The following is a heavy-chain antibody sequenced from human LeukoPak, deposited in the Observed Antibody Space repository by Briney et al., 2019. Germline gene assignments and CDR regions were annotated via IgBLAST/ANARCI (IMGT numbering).Heavy chain of an antibody. CDR1: GGSISSYY. J-gene: IGHJ4*02. CDR2: FSHSGRA. V-gene: IGHV4-38-2*02. CDR3: ARDPGCSGASCPLDD. D-gene: IGHD2-15*01. Sequence: SETLSLTCTVSGGSISSYYWGWIRQPPGKGLEWITSFSHSGRAYYNPSLKSRVTTSIDTSKNQFSLKLRSVTAADTAVYYCARDPGCSGASCPLDDWGQGTLVTVSS.